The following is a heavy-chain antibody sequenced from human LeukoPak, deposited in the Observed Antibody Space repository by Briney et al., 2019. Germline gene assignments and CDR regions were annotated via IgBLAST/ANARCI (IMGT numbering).Heavy chain of an antibody. D-gene: IGHD3-10*01. CDR3: ARGRFGEPIDY. J-gene: IGHJ4*02. Sequence: SQTLSLTCAVSGGSISSGGYSWSWIRQPPGKGLEWIGYTYHSGSTYYNPSLKSRVTISVDRSKNQFSLKLSSVTAADTAVYYCARGRFGEPIDYWGQGTLVTVSS. CDR2: TYHSGST. V-gene: IGHV4-30-2*01. CDR1: GGSISSGGYS.